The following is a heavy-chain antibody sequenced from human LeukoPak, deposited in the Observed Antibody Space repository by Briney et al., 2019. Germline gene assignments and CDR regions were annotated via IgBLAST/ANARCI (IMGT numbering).Heavy chain of an antibody. CDR3: ARELRYSSGWYFDY. CDR1: GDSISSGGYS. CDR2: IYHSGST. V-gene: IGHV4-30-2*01. J-gene: IGHJ4*02. Sequence: SETLSLTCAVSGDSISSGGYSWSWIRQPPGKGLEWHGYIYHSGSTYYNPSRKSRVTISVDRSKNQFSLKLSSVTAADTAVYYCARELRYSSGWYFDYWGQGTLVTVSS. D-gene: IGHD6-19*01.